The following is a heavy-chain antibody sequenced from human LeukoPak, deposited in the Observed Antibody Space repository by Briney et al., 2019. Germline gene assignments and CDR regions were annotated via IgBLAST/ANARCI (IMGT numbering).Heavy chain of an antibody. V-gene: IGHV3-23*01. CDR3: AKGAAAGRQDPNYNWFDP. CDR2: ISGSGGST. J-gene: IGHJ5*02. CDR1: GFTFSSYA. Sequence: GGSLRLSCAAAGFTFSSYAMSWVRQAPGKGREWVSSISGSGGSTFYADSVKGRFTISRDNSKNTLYLQMNSLRAEDTALYYCAKGAAAGRQDPNYNWFDPWGQGTLVTVS. D-gene: IGHD6-13*01.